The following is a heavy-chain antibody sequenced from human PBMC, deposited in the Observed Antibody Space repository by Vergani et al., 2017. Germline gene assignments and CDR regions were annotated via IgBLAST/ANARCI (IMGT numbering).Heavy chain of an antibody. V-gene: IGHV4-39*07. CDR1: GGSISSSSYY. J-gene: IGHJ4*02. CDR2: IYYSGST. Sequence: QLQLQESGPGLVKPSETLSLTCTVSGGSISSSSYYWGWIRQPPGKGLEWIGSIYYSGSTYYNPSLKSRVTISVDTSKNQFSLKLSSVTAADTAVYYCARAARDSSSGDFDYWGQGTLVTVSS. D-gene: IGHD6-6*01. CDR3: ARAARDSSSGDFDY.